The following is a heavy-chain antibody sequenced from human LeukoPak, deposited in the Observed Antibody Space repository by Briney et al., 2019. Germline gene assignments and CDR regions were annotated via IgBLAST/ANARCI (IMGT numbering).Heavy chain of an antibody. D-gene: IGHD2-2*02. CDR3: ARDAVVPAAIRAFDI. V-gene: IGHV4-4*07. CDR1: GGSISSYY. CDR2: IYTSGST. J-gene: IGHJ3*02. Sequence: PSETLSLTCTVSGGSISSYYWSWIRQPAGKGLEWIGRIYTSGSTNYNPSLKSRVTMSVDTSKNQFSLKLSSVTAADTAVYYCARDAVVPAAIRAFDIWGQGTMVTVSS.